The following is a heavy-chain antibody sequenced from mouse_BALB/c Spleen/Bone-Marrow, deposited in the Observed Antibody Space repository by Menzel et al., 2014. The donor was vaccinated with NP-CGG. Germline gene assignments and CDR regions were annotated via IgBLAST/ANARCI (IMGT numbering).Heavy chain of an antibody. V-gene: IGHV7-3*02. CDR2: IRNKANGYTT. D-gene: IGHD3-1*01. CDR3: ARDRAARATGYYFDY. Sequence: EVKLMESGGGLVQPEGSLRLSCATSGFTFTDYYMSWVRQPPGKALEWLGFIRNKANGYTTEYSASVKGRFTISRDNSQSILYLQMNTLRAEDSATYYCARDRAARATGYYFDYWGQGTTLTVSS. J-gene: IGHJ2*01. CDR1: GFTFTDYY.